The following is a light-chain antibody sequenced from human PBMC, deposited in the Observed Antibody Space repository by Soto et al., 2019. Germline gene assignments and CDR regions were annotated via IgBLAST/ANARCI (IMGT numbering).Light chain of an antibody. CDR3: SSYTGSNTLRV. V-gene: IGLV2-14*01. CDR1: SSDVGGYNF. CDR2: EVN. Sequence: QSALTQPASVSGSPGQSITISCTGTSSDVGGYNFVSWHQQHPGNAPKLMIYEVNSRPSGVSNRFSGSKSGNTASLSISGLQAEDEADYYCSSYTGSNTLRVFGGGTKVTVL. J-gene: IGLJ3*02.